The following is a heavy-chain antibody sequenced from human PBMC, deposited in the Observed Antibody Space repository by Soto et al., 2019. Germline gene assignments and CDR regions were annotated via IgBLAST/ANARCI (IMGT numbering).Heavy chain of an antibody. CDR2: INHSGSP. CDR3: ARSFGKYYYGSGSYKYYFDY. D-gene: IGHD3-10*01. CDR1: GGSFSGYY. V-gene: IGHV4-34*01. Sequence: QVQLQQWGAGLLKPSETLSLTCAVYGGSFSGYYWSWIRQPPGKGLEWIGEINHSGSPNYNPSLKSRVTISVDTSKNQFSLKLSSVTAADTAVYYCARSFGKYYYGSGSYKYYFDYWGQGTLVTVSS. J-gene: IGHJ4*02.